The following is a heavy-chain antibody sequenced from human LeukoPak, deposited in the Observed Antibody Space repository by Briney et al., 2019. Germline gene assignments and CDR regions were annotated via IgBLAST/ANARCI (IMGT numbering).Heavy chain of an antibody. V-gene: IGHV5-51*01. D-gene: IGHD5-12*01. J-gene: IGHJ6*02. Sequence: GESLKISCKGSGYSFTSYWIGWVRQMPGKGLEWMGIIYPGDSDTRYSPSFQGQVTISADKSISTAYLQWSSLKASDTAMYYCASRDSGYDSKSGVFPLDYYGMDVWGQGTTVTVSS. CDR3: ASRDSGYDSKSGVFPLDYYGMDV. CDR2: IYPGDSDT. CDR1: GYSFTSYW.